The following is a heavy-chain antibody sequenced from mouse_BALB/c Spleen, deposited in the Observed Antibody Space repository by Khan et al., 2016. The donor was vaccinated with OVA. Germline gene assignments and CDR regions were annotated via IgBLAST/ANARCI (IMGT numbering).Heavy chain of an antibody. Sequence: DLVMPGAAVTLSCKASGYTFTSYWINWIKQRPGKGLEWIGRIAPGSGSTSSNDMFKGKATLTVDASSSTAYIQLSSLSSEDSAVYFCARSNYYGSGLYAMDYWGQGTSVTVSS. V-gene: IGHV1S41*01. J-gene: IGHJ4*01. CDR3: ARSNYYGSGLYAMDY. CDR1: GYTFTSYW. D-gene: IGHD1-1*01. CDR2: IAPGSGST.